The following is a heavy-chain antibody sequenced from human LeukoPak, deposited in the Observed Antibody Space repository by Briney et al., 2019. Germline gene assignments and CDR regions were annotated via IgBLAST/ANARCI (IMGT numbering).Heavy chain of an antibody. CDR2: TYYRSKWYN. V-gene: IGHV6-1*01. CDR3: ARTLTESGNWFDP. J-gene: IGHJ5*02. CDR1: GDSVSSNSAA. D-gene: IGHD7-27*01. Sequence: SQTLSLTCAISGDSVSSNSAAWNWIRQSTSRGLEWLGRTYYRSKWYNDYAVSVKSRITINPDTSKNQFSLQLNSVTPDDTAVYYCARTLTESGNWFDPWGQGTLVTVSS.